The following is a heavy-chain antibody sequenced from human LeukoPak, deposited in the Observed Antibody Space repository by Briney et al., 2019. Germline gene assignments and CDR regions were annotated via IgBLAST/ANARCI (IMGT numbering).Heavy chain of an antibody. CDR2: VFYTGST. CDR1: GASINDNNYY. Sequence: SETLSLTCTVSGASINDNNYYWGWIRQPPGKGLEWIGSVFYTGSTYYNPSLKSRVTISIDTSKNQFSLNLTFVTAADTAVYYCARGPRITMVRGAYYYYGMDVWGQGTTVTVSS. J-gene: IGHJ6*02. CDR3: ARGPRITMVRGAYYYYGMDV. V-gene: IGHV4-39*07. D-gene: IGHD3-10*01.